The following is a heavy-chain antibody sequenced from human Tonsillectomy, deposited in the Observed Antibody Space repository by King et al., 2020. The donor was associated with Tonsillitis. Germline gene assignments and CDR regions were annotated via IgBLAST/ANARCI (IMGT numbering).Heavy chain of an antibody. D-gene: IGHD3-22*01. CDR1: GFTFSSYS. CDR2: ISSSSSTI. CDR3: ARDDSSGYYCAGAFDI. Sequence: VQLVESGGGLVQPGGSLRLSCAASGFTFSSYSMNWVRQAPGKGLEWVSYISSSSSTIYYADSVKGRFTISRDNAKNSLYLQMNSLRDEDTAVYYCARDDSSGYYCAGAFDIWGQGTMVTVSS. V-gene: IGHV3-48*02. J-gene: IGHJ3*02.